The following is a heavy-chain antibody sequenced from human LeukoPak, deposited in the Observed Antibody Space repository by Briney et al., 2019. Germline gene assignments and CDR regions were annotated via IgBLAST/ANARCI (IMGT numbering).Heavy chain of an antibody. CDR3: ARLISGSSIDY. CDR1: GFTFSSYA. Sequence: GGSLRLSCAASGFTFSSYAMHWVRQAPGKGLEYVSAISSNGGSTYYANSVKGRFTISRDNSKNTLYLQMGSLRAEDMAVYYCARLISGSSIDYWGQGTLVTVSS. D-gene: IGHD1-26*01. J-gene: IGHJ4*02. V-gene: IGHV3-64*01. CDR2: ISSNGGST.